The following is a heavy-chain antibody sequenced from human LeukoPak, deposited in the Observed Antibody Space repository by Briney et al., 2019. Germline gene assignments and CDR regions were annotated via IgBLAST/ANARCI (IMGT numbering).Heavy chain of an antibody. Sequence: GGSLRLSCAASGFTFSSYAMSWVRQAPGKGLEWVSAIRRTGGSTYYADSVKGRFTISRDNSKNTLYLQMNSLRAEDTAVYYCANTDYYDTSALDYWGQGALVTVSS. CDR3: ANTDYYDTSALDY. J-gene: IGHJ4*02. D-gene: IGHD3-22*01. V-gene: IGHV3-23*01. CDR1: GFTFSSYA. CDR2: IRRTGGST.